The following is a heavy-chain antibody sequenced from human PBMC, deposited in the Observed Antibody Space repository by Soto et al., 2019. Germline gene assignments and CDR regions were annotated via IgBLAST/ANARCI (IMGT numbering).Heavy chain of an antibody. V-gene: IGHV3-23*01. D-gene: IGHD4-17*01. CDR3: AKERATTTAFDY. CDR1: GFTFSRDG. CDR2: ITDNGGST. J-gene: IGHJ4*02. Sequence: GGSLRLSCAASGFTFSRDGMSWVRQAPGKGLEWVSLITDNGGSTYYADSVKGRFTISRDNTKNMLFLQMNSLRAEDTAVYYCAKERATTTAFDYWGQGALVTVSS.